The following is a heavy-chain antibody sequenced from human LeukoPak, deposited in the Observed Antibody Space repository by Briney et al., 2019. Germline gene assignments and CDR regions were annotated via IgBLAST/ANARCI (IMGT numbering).Heavy chain of an antibody. CDR1: GFTFSSYG. Sequence: GGSLRLSCAASGFTFSSYGMHWVRQAPGKGLEWVAVISYDGSNKYYADSVKGRFTISRDNSKNTLYLQMNSLRAEDTAVYYCAKEMTTVTTYSLDYWGQGTLVTVSS. J-gene: IGHJ4*02. D-gene: IGHD4-17*01. CDR2: ISYDGSNK. V-gene: IGHV3-30*18. CDR3: AKEMTTVTTYSLDY.